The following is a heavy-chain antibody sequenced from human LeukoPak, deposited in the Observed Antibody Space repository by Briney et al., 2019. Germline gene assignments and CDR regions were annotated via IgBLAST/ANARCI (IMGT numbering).Heavy chain of an antibody. Sequence: PGGSVRLSCAASGFTFSNSDMHWVRQAPGKGLEWVAVIGDNGNNKYYGDSVNGRFTISRDNSKNTLHLQMNSLRPEASAIYYCAQGGHCTSTSCYYFDSWGQGALVTVS. V-gene: IGHV3-33*06. CDR3: AQGGHCTSTSCYYFDS. D-gene: IGHD2-2*01. CDR2: IGDNGNNK. J-gene: IGHJ4*02. CDR1: GFTFSNSD.